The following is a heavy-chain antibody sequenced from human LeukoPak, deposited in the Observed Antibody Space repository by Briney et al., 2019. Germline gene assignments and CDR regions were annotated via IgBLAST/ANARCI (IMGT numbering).Heavy chain of an antibody. Sequence: SETLSLTCTVSGGSISTYYWSWIRQPPGKGLEWIGYIHYSGSTNNNPSLKSRVTMSVDTSKTQSSLKLRSVTAADTAVYYCARVAQKLERIAVASTSEWRANWYFDLWGRGTLVTVSS. D-gene: IGHD6-19*01. CDR1: GGSISTYY. CDR2: IHYSGST. CDR3: ARVAQKLERIAVASTSEWRANWYFDL. J-gene: IGHJ2*01. V-gene: IGHV4-59*12.